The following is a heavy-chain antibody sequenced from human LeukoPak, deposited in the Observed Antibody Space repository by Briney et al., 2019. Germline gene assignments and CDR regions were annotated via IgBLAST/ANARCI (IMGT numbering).Heavy chain of an antibody. Sequence: GGSLRLSCAASGFTFSSYSMNWVRQAPGKGLEWVSSISSSSSYIYYADSVKGRFTISRDNAKKSLYLQMNSLRAEDTAVYYCAKDPDIAAAGFDYWGQGTLVTVPS. CDR2: ISSSSSYI. J-gene: IGHJ4*02. CDR3: AKDPDIAAAGFDY. D-gene: IGHD6-13*01. CDR1: GFTFSSYS. V-gene: IGHV3-21*01.